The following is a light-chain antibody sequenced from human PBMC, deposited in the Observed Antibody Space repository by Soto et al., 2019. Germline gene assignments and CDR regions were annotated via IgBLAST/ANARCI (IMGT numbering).Light chain of an antibody. CDR3: QQYGSSGT. Sequence: PVARATLSCRASHSVSSSYLAWYQQKPGQAPRLLIYGASSRATGIPARFSGSGSGTDFTPTISRLEPEDLAVYYCQQYGSSGTFGQGT. V-gene: IGKV3-20*01. CDR1: HSVSSSY. CDR2: GAS. J-gene: IGKJ1*01.